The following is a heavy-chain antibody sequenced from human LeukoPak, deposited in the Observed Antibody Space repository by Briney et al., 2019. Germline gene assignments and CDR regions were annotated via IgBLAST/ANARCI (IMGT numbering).Heavy chain of an antibody. CDR3: TRDQMNY. CDR2: IFSNGDT. CDR1: EFTVSRNY. V-gene: IGHV3-53*01. Sequence: SGGSLRLSCTASEFTVSRNYMLWVRQAPGKGLEWVSLIFSNGDTHYADSVKGRFTISRDTSKNTVYLQMNSLRVEDTAMHYCTRDQMNYWGQGTLVTVSS. J-gene: IGHJ4*02. D-gene: IGHD5-24*01.